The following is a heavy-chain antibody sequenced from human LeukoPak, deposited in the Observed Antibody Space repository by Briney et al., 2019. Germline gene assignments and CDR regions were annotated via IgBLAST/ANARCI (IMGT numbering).Heavy chain of an antibody. V-gene: IGHV4-59*08. CDR1: GGSISTYY. J-gene: IGHJ5*02. Sequence: SETLSLTCTVSGGSISTYYWSWIRQPPGKGLEWIGYIYYTGNTNFNPSLKSRVTMSVDTSKNQFSLKLSSVTAADTAVYYCASSPIGGFDPWGQGTLVTVSS. CDR3: ASSPIGGFDP. CDR2: IYYTGNT.